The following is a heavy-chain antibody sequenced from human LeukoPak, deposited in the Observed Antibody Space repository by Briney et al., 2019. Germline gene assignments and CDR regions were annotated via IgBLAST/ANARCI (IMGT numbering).Heavy chain of an antibody. Sequence: ASVKVSCKASGGTFSSYAISWVRQAPGQGLEWMGGIIPIFGTANYAQKFQGRVTITADESTSTAYMELSSLRSEDTAVYYCAIDLYCSSTSCRLYYYYGMDVWGQGTTVTVSS. D-gene: IGHD2-2*01. CDR1: GGTFSSYA. CDR2: IIPIFGTA. CDR3: AIDLYCSSTSCRLYYYYGMDV. V-gene: IGHV1-69*01. J-gene: IGHJ6*02.